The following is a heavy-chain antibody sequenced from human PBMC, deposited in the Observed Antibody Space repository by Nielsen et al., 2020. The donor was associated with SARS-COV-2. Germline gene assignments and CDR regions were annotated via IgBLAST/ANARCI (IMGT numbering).Heavy chain of an antibody. V-gene: IGHV4-39*01. D-gene: IGHD3-22*01. J-gene: IGHJ1*01. Sequence: SETLSLTCTVSGGSISSGGYYWSWIRQHPGKGLEWIGSIYYSGSTYYNPSLKSRVTISVDTSKNQFSLKLSSVTAADTAVYYCVDGYDSSGSPAEYFQHWGQGTLVTVSS. CDR1: GGSISSGGYY. CDR3: VDGYDSSGSPAEYFQH. CDR2: IYYSGST.